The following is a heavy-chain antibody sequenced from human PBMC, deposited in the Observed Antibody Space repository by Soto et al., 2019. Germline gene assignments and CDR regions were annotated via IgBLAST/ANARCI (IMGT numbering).Heavy chain of an antibody. CDR1: GYRFPSCY. CDR2: INPSGGSR. CDR3: AIVYSSSWFMYY. V-gene: IGHV1-46*01. J-gene: IGHJ4*02. D-gene: IGHD6-13*01. Sequence: SVKVSCKPSGYRFPSCYIQWVRQAPGQGLEWMGIINPSGGSRSYEQKFQGRVPMTRDTSTSTVQMELSSLRYEDTAVYYCAIVYSSSWFMYYWGQGTLVTVSS.